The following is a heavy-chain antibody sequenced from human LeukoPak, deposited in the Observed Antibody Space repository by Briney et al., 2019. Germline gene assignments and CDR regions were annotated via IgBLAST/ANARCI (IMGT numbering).Heavy chain of an antibody. Sequence: GESLKISCKASGDSFTSYCIRWGRQMPGKGLEGMVVIYPGDSNTKYSPSFQGRVTISADKSNSTAYLQRSCLNTSDTAMYYCARQRANYGPEFDYWGQGTLVTVSS. CDR1: GDSFTSYC. D-gene: IGHD3-10*01. J-gene: IGHJ4*02. CDR2: IYPGDSNT. CDR3: ARQRANYGPEFDY. V-gene: IGHV5-51*01.